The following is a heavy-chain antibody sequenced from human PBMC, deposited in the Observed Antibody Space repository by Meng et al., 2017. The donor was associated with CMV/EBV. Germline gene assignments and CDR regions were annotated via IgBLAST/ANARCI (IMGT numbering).Heavy chain of an antibody. Sequence: ASVKVSCKASGYTFTGYYMHWVRQAPGQGLEWMGWINPNSGGTNYAQKFQGRVTMTRDTSISTAYMELSRLRSDDTAVHYCAREVVPAAILSFRYYGMDVWGQGTTVTVSS. CDR2: INPNSGGT. CDR3: AREVVPAAILSFRYYGMDV. D-gene: IGHD2-2*01. J-gene: IGHJ6*02. V-gene: IGHV1-2*02. CDR1: GYTFTGYY.